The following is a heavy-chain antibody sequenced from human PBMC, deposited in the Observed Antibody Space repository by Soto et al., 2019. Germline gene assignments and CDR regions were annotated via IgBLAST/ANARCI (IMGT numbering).Heavy chain of an antibody. CDR1: GGFISSGGYY. V-gene: IGHV4-31*03. J-gene: IGHJ3*02. Sequence: SETLSLTCTVSGGFISSGGYYWSWIRQHPGKGLEWIGYIYYSGSTYYNPSLKSRVTISVDTSKNQFSLKLSSVTAADTAVYYCARDYCTNGVCYSGDAFDIWGQGTMVTVSS. CDR2: IYYSGST. CDR3: ARDYCTNGVCYSGDAFDI. D-gene: IGHD2-8*01.